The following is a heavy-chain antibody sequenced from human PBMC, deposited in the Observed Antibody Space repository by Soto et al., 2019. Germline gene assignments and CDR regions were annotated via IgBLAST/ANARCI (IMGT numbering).Heavy chain of an antibody. CDR2: IIPISGTA. J-gene: IGHJ6*02. CDR3: AREGRMAIYGMEV. V-gene: IGHV1-69*12. D-gene: IGHD2-21*01. CDR1: GGTFSSYA. Sequence: QVQLVQSGAEVKKPGSSVKVSCKASGGTFSSYAISWVRQAPGQGLEWMGGIIPISGTANYAQKFQGRVTITAAEYTSPAYMELSSLRSEDAAEYYCAREGRMAIYGMEVWGQGTTVTVSS.